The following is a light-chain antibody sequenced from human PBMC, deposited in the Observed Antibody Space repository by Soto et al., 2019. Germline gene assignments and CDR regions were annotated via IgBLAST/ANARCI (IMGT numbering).Light chain of an antibody. CDR3: LQAKRYST. V-gene: IGKV2-24*01. Sequence: DIVLTQTPLSSPVTLGQPASISCRSSQSLVHSDGNTYFNWLQQRPGQPPRLLIYKISKRFPGVPDRFSVLGAGTHFTLKISRGEAGAVGVYYGLQAKRYSTFRQGPKRQIK. CDR2: KIS. J-gene: IGKJ2*01. CDR1: QSLVHSDGNTY.